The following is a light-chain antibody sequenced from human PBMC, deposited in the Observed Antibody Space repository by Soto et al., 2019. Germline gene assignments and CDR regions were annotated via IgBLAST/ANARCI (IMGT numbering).Light chain of an antibody. J-gene: IGKJ5*01. CDR1: QSLLHSNGYNY. V-gene: IGKV2-28*01. Sequence: EIVLTQSPLSLPVTPGEPAAISLSSSQSLLHSNGYNYVDLYLQKPGQSPQLLIYLVSNRASGVPDRFSGSGSGTDFTLKISRVEAEDVGLYYCMQALQAPLTFGQGTRLEIK. CDR3: MQALQAPLT. CDR2: LVS.